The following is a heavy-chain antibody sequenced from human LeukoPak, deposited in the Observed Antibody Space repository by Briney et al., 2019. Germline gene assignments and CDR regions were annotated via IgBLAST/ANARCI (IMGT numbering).Heavy chain of an antibody. J-gene: IGHJ4*02. V-gene: IGHV3-9*01. Sequence: GGSLRLSCAASGFTFDDYAMHWVRQAPGKGLEWVSGIRWNSGSIGYADSVKGRFTISRDNAKNSLYLQMNSLRAEDTALYYCAKEGIVLRYFDWLSYFDYWGQGTLVTVSS. CDR3: AKEGIVLRYFDWLSYFDY. CDR2: IRWNSGSI. CDR1: GFTFDDYA. D-gene: IGHD3-9*01.